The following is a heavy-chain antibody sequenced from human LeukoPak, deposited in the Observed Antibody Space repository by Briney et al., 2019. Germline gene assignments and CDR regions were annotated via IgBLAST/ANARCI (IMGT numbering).Heavy chain of an antibody. J-gene: IGHJ4*02. CDR1: GFTFSSFA. CDR2: ISGRGDTT. V-gene: IGHV3-23*01. CDR3: ARVVPAADS. Sequence: GGSLRLSCAASGFTFSSFALTWVRLAPGKGLEWVSAISGRGDTTHYADSVKGRFTISRDNSKNTLYPQMNSLRVEDTAVYYCARVVPAADSWGQGTLVTVSS. D-gene: IGHD2-15*01.